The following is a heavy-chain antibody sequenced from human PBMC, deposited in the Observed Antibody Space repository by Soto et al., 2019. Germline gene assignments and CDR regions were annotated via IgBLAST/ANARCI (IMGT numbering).Heavy chain of an antibody. CDR1: GFTFSSYA. D-gene: IGHD3-3*01. CDR2: ISGSGGST. J-gene: IGHJ5*02. Sequence: GGSLRLSCAASGFTFSSYAMSWVRQAPGKGLEWVSAISGSGGSTYYADSVKGRFTISRDNSKNTLYLQMNSLRAEDTAVYYCAKDQHYDFWSGPRGWFDPWGQGTLVTVSS. CDR3: AKDQHYDFWSGPRGWFDP. V-gene: IGHV3-23*01.